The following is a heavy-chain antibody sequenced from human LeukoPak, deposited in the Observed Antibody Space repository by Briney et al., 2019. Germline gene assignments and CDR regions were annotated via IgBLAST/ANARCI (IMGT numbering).Heavy chain of an antibody. J-gene: IGHJ5*02. D-gene: IGHD2-15*01. CDR3: ARVPHCSGGSCNSWFDP. V-gene: IGHV3-74*01. CDR1: GFTFSSYW. CDR2: INSDGSST. Sequence: PGGSLRLSCAASGFTFSSYWMHWVRQAPGKGLVWVSRINSDGSSTSYADSVKGRFTISRDNAKNTLYLQMNTLRAEDTAVYYCARVPHCSGGSCNSWFDPWGLGTLVTVSS.